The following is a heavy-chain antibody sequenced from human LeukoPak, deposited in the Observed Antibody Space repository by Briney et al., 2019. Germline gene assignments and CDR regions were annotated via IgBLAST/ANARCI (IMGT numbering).Heavy chain of an antibody. D-gene: IGHD1-14*01. CDR2: IRQDSVYK. Sequence: GGSLRLSCAASGFTFSNYWMSWVRQAPGKGLEWVANIRQDSVYKFFVDSVKGRFSISRDNDKNSLSLQMNSLRAEDTAMYYCVREGRTTSGDDAFDIWGQGTMVTVSS. CDR3: VREGRTTSGDDAFDI. CDR1: GFTFSNYW. J-gene: IGHJ3*02. V-gene: IGHV3-7*01.